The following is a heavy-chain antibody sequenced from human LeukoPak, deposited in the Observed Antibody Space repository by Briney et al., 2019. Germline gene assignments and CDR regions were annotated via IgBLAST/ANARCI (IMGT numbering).Heavy chain of an antibody. D-gene: IGHD3-3*01. Sequence: GGSLRLSCAASGFTFSSYAMSWVRQAPGKGLEWVSAISGSGGSTYYADSVKGRFTISRDNSKNTLYLQMNSLRAEDTAVYYCAIDLSGFFEVGFDYWGQGTLVTVSS. CDR1: GFTFSSYA. CDR2: ISGSGGST. CDR3: AIDLSGFFEVGFDY. J-gene: IGHJ4*02. V-gene: IGHV3-23*01.